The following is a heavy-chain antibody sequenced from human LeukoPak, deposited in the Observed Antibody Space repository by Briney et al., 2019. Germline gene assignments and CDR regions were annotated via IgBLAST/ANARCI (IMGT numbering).Heavy chain of an antibody. Sequence: PGGSLRLSCAASGFSITGYWVHWVRQAPGKGLVWVSAISGSGGSTYYADSVKGRFTTSRDNSKNTLYLQMNSLRAEDTAVYYCAKLSRSGGSCLDYWGQGTLVTVSS. CDR1: GFSITGYW. CDR3: AKLSRSGGSCLDY. CDR2: ISGSGGST. V-gene: IGHV3-23*01. J-gene: IGHJ4*02. D-gene: IGHD2-15*01.